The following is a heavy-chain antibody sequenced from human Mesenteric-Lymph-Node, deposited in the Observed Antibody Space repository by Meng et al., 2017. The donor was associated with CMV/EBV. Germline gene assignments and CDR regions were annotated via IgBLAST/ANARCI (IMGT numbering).Heavy chain of an antibody. CDR3: ALQGSPFDY. Sequence: ASVKVSCKASGYTFTGYYVHWVRQAPGQGLECIGWINPNSGGTKYVQKFQGRVTMTRDTSISTAYMELSSLRSEDTAVYYCALQGSPFDYWGQGTLVTVSS. D-gene: IGHD5-24*01. CDR1: GYTFTGYY. J-gene: IGHJ4*02. V-gene: IGHV1-2*02. CDR2: INPNSGGT.